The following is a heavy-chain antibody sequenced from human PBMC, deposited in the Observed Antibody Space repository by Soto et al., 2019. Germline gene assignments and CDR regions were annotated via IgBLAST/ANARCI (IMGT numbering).Heavy chain of an antibody. J-gene: IGHJ6*03. D-gene: IGHD4-17*01. Sequence: QVQLVQSGAEVKKPGASVKVSCKASGYTFTSYGISWVRQAPGQGLEWVGWISAYNGNTNYAQKLQGRGTMTTDTCTSPAYLELRSLRSGDTAVYYCARNDYGDSGAQTHYYYLDVWGKVTTVAVSS. CDR3: ARNDYGDSGAQTHYYYLDV. CDR2: ISAYNGNT. CDR1: GYTFTSYG. V-gene: IGHV1-18*01.